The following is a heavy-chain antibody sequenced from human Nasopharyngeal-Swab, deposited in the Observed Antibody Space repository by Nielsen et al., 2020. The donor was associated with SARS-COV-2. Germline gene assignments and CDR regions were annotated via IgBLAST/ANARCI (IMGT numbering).Heavy chain of an antibody. V-gene: IGHV3-11*04. CDR3: ARGEVVAVRADAFDI. D-gene: IGHD2-15*01. Sequence: GESLKISCAASGFTFSDYYMSWIRQAPGKGPEWVSYISSSGSTIYYADSVKGRFTISRDNAKNSLYLQMNSLRAEDTAVYYCARGEVVAVRADAFDIWGQGTMVTVSS. CDR2: ISSSGSTI. CDR1: GFTFSDYY. J-gene: IGHJ3*02.